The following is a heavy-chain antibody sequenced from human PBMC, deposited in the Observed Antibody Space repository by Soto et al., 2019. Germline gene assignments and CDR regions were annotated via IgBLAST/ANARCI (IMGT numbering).Heavy chain of an antibody. J-gene: IGHJ3*02. CDR2: IWYDGSNK. V-gene: IGHV3-33*01. CDR3: TRDPLIAVAAYDVFDI. D-gene: IGHD6-19*01. Sequence: GGSLRLSCAASGFTFSSYGMHWVRQAPGKGLEWVAVIWYDGSNKYYADSVKGRYTISRDDSKNTVYLQMNSLGAEDTAVYYCTRDPLIAVAAYDVFDIWGQGTSVT. CDR1: GFTFSSYG.